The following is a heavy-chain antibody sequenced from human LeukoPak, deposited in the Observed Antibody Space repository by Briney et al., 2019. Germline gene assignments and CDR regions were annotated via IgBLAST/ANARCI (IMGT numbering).Heavy chain of an antibody. CDR2: IIPIFGTA. Sequence: ASVKVSCKASGGTFSSYAISWVRQAPGQGLEWMGGIIPIFGTANYAQKFQGRVTITADESTSTAYMELSSLRSEDTAVYYCARVVGATSTYYYMDVWGKGTTVTVSS. V-gene: IGHV1-69*13. CDR1: GGTFSSYA. D-gene: IGHD1-26*01. CDR3: ARVVGATSTYYYMDV. J-gene: IGHJ6*03.